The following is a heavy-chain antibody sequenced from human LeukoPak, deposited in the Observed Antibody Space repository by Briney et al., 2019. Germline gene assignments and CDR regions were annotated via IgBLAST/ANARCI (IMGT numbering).Heavy chain of an antibody. V-gene: IGHV1-69*13. CDR3: ARVYCSSTSCYAPYYYGMDV. CDR2: IIPIFGTA. Sequence: ASVKVSCKASGYTFTGYYMHWVRQAPGQGLEWMGGIIPIFGTANYAQKFQGRVTITADESTSTAYMELSSLRSEDTAVYYCARVYCSSTSCYAPYYYGMDVWGQGTTVTVSS. D-gene: IGHD2-2*01. J-gene: IGHJ6*02. CDR1: GYTFTGYY.